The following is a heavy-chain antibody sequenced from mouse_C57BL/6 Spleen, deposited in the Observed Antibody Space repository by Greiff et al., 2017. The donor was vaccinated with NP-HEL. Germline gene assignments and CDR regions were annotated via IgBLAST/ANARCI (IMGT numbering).Heavy chain of an antibody. CDR3: ARGFITTVVDTDFDY. V-gene: IGHV1-22*01. D-gene: IGHD1-1*01. CDR2: INPNNGGT. CDR1: GYTFTDYN. Sequence: EVQLQQSGPELVKPGASVKMSCKASGYTFTDYNMHWVKQSHGKSLEWIGSINPNNGGTSYNQKFNGKATLTVTKYSSTAYMELHSMTSEDSAIYFCARGFITTVVDTDFDYWGQGTTLTVSS. J-gene: IGHJ2*01.